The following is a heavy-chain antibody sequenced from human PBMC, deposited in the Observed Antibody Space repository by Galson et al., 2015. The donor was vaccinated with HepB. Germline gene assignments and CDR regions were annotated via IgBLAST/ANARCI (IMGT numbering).Heavy chain of an antibody. D-gene: IGHD5-24*01. CDR3: ARKMATITGAFDC. J-gene: IGHJ4*02. Sequence: SVKVSCKASGYTFTSYYMHWVRQAPGQGLEWMGIINPSGGSTSYAQKFQGRVTMTRDTSTSTVYMELSSLRSEDTAVYYCARKMATITGAFDCWGQGTLVTVSS. V-gene: IGHV1-46*01. CDR1: GYTFTSYY. CDR2: INPSGGST.